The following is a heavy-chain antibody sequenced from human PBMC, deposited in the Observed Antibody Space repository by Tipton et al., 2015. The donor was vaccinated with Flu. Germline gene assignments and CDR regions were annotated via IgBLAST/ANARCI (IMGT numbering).Heavy chain of an antibody. CDR2: IYPSGST. V-gene: IGHV4-61*02. J-gene: IGHJ4*02. CDR3: AREREGYIAAATYYFAY. CDR1: GGSISSGSYY. D-gene: IGHD6-13*01. Sequence: TLSLTCTVSGGSISSGSYYWSWIRQPAGKGLEWIGRIYPSGSTNYNPSLKSRVTISVDTSKNQFSLKLSSVTAADTALYYWAREREGYIAAATYYFAYWGQGTLVTVSS.